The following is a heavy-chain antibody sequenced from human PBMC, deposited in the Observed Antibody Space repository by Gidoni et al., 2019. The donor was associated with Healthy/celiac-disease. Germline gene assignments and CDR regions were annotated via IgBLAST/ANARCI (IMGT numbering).Heavy chain of an antibody. CDR3: ARVQDGSGDYYYYYYGMDV. CDR2: ISAYNGNT. J-gene: IGHJ6*02. Sequence: QVQLVQSGAEVKKPGASVKVSCKASGYTFTSYGISWVRQAPGQGLEWMGWISAYNGNTNYAQKLQGRVTMTTDTSTSTAYMELRSLRSDDTAVYYCARVQDGSGDYYYYYYGMDVWGQGTTVTVSS. CDR1: GYTFTSYG. D-gene: IGHD3-10*01. V-gene: IGHV1-18*01.